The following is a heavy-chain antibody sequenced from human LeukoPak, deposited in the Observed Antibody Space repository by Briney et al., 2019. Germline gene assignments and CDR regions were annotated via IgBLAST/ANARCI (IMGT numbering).Heavy chain of an antibody. CDR2: IKTDGSST. CDR1: GFSFSSYW. V-gene: IGHV3-74*01. CDR3: ARRVVVPAAPYYFDY. J-gene: IGHJ4*02. Sequence: GGSLRLSCAASGFSFSSYWMHWVRQAPGKGLVWVSRIKTDGSSTSYADSVKGRFTISRDNAKNTLYLQMNSLRAEDTAVYYCARRVVVPAAPYYFDYWGQGTLVTVSS. D-gene: IGHD2-2*01.